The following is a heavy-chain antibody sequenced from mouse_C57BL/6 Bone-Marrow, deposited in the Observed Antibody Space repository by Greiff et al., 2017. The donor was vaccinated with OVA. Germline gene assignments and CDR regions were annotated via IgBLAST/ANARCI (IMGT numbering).Heavy chain of an antibody. CDR1: GYAFTNYL. Sequence: VKLMESGAELVRPGTSVKVSCKASGYAFTNYLIEWVKQRPGQGLEWIGVINPGSGGTNYNEKFKGKATLTADKSSSTAYMQLSSLTSEDSAVYFCARDSNYVDYWGQGTTLTVSS. V-gene: IGHV1-54*01. CDR3: ARDSNYVDY. D-gene: IGHD2-5*01. J-gene: IGHJ2*01. CDR2: INPGSGGT.